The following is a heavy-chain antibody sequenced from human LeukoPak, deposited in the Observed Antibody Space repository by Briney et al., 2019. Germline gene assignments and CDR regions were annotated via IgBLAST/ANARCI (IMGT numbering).Heavy chain of an antibody. J-gene: IGHJ5*02. CDR2: INHSGST. V-gene: IGHV4-34*01. CDR3: ARGRRLYGSGSYYRPNWFDP. Sequence: PSETLSLTCAVYGGSFSGYHWSWIRQPPGKGLEWIGEINHSGSTNYNPSLKSRVTISVDTSKNQFSLKLSSVTAADTAVYYRARGRRLYGSGSYYRPNWFDPWGQGTLVTVSS. CDR1: GGSFSGYH. D-gene: IGHD3-10*01.